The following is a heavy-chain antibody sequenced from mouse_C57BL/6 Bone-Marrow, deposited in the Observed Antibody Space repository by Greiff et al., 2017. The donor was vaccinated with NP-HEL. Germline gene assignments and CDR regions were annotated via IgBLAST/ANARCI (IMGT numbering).Heavy chain of an antibody. V-gene: IGHV1-55*01. CDR2: IYPGSGST. CDR1: GYTFPSYR. CDR3: ARERGRQLYD. J-gene: IGHJ2*01. D-gene: IGHD3-2*01. Sequence: QVQLQQSGAEPVKPGASVKMSCKASGYTFPSYRITWVKQRPGQGLEWIGDIYPGSGSTNYNEKFKSKATLTVDTSASTAYMQLSSLTSEDSAVYYCARERGRQLYDWGQGTTLTVAS.